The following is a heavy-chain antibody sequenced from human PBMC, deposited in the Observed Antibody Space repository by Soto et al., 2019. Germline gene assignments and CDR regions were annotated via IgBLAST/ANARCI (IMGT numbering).Heavy chain of an antibody. CDR3: ARVNGSYWTYYYYGMDV. D-gene: IGHD1-26*01. Sequence: QVQLVQSGAEVKKPGSSVKVSCKAPGGTFSSYAISWVRQAPGQGLEWMGGIIPIFGTANYAHKFQGRVTITADESTSTAYMELSSLRSEDTAVYYCARVNGSYWTYYYYGMDVWGQGTTVTVSS. J-gene: IGHJ6*02. V-gene: IGHV1-69*01. CDR2: IIPIFGTA. CDR1: GGTFSSYA.